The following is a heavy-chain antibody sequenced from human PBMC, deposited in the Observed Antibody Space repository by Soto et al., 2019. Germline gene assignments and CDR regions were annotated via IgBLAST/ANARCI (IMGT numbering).Heavy chain of an antibody. CDR2: INHSGST. CDR3: ARDPNDYGDYGSRWFDP. CDR1: GGSFSGYY. Sequence: SETLSLTCAVYGGSFSGYYWSWIRQPPGKGLEWIGEINHSGSTNYNPSLKSRVTISVDTSKNQFSLKLSSVTAADTAVYYCARDPNDYGDYGSRWFDPWGQGTLVTVSS. V-gene: IGHV4-34*01. J-gene: IGHJ5*02. D-gene: IGHD4-17*01.